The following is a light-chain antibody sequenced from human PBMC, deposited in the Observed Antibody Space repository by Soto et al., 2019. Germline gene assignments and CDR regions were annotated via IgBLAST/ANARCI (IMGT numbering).Light chain of an antibody. J-gene: IGKJ1*01. CDR3: QLTSNTPWT. V-gene: IGKV1-39*01. CDR2: AAS. Sequence: DIQMTQSPSSLSASVGDRVTITCRASPSISTHLNWYQHKPGKAPKLLIYAASSLQNGAPSRFSGSGSGTDFSLTISSLQPEDFATYYCQLTSNTPWTFGQGTKVEIK. CDR1: PSISTH.